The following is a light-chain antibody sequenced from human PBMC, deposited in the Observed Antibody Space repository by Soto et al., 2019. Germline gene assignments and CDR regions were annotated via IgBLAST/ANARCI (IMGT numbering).Light chain of an antibody. V-gene: IGLV2-8*01. CDR2: EVT. J-gene: IGLJ1*01. CDR3: RSYAGANRV. CDR1: SSDVGANNY. Sequence: QSALTQPPSASGSPGQSVTISCTGTSSDVGANNYVSWYQQHPGKAPKLMIYEVTKRPSGVPDRFSGSKSGNTASLTVSGLQAEEEADYYCRSYAGANRVFGTGTKLTVL.